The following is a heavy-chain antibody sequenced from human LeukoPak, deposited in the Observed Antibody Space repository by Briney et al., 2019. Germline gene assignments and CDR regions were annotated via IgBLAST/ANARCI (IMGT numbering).Heavy chain of an antibody. V-gene: IGHV1-46*01. CDR3: ATDPGEIVPAAKGPRGDYCYGMDV. CDR1: GYTFTSYY. Sequence: ASVKVSCKASGYTFTSYYMHWVRQAPGQGLEWMGIINPSGGSTSYAQKFQGRVTMTRDTSTSTVYMELRSLRSDDTAVYYCATDPGEIVPAAKGPRGDYCYGMDVWGQGTTVTVSS. J-gene: IGHJ6*02. D-gene: IGHD2-2*01. CDR2: INPSGGST.